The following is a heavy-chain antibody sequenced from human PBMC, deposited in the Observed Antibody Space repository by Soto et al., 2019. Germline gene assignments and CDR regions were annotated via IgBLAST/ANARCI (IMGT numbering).Heavy chain of an antibody. J-gene: IGHJ5*02. CDR1: GGSISSGGYY. Sequence: QVQLQESGPGLVKPSQTLSLTCTVSGGSISSGGYYWSWIRQHPGKGLEWIGYIYYSGSTYYNPSCKRXXTXSXXPSKHRFSPQLSSVTAADTAVYSCARVTHPSWFDPWGQGTLVTVSS. CDR2: IYYSGST. V-gene: IGHV4-31*03. CDR3: ARVTHPSWFDP.